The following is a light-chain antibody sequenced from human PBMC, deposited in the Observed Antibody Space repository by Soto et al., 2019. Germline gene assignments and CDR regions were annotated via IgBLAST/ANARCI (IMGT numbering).Light chain of an antibody. Sequence: EVVLPTSSGTLSQSTRERATLSCRASQSVSNNYLAWYQQKPGQAPRLLIYDASSRATGIPDRFSGGGSGTDFTLTISSLEPEDFAVYYCQQRSNWPPITFGQGTRLEI. CDR2: DAS. CDR3: QQRSNWPPIT. CDR1: QSVSNNY. J-gene: IGKJ5*01. V-gene: IGKV3D-20*02.